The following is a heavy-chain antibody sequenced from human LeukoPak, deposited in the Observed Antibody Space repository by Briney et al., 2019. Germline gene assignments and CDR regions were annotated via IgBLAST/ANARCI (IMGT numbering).Heavy chain of an antibody. CDR1: GYSFTSYS. J-gene: IGHJ4*02. CDR3: ARATLRNAAAAAGY. D-gene: IGHD6-13*01. V-gene: IGHV1-18*01. Sequence: GASVKVSCKTSGYSFTSYSIAWVRQAPGQGLEWMGWISAYNGNTNYAQKLQGRVTMTTDTSTSTAYMELTSLRSDDTAVYYCARATLRNAAAAAGYWGQGTLVTVSS. CDR2: ISAYNGNT.